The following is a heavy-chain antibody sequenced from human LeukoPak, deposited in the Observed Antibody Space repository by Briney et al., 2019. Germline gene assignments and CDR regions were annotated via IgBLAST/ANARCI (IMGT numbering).Heavy chain of an antibody. CDR2: IYYSGST. V-gene: IGHV4-30-4*01. J-gene: IGHJ4*02. Sequence: SQTLSLTCTVSGGSISSGDYYWSWIRQPPGKGLEWIGYIYYSGSTYYNPSLKSRVTISVDTSKNQFSLKLSSVTAADTAVYYCARDKGAADYGGDYFDYWGQGTLVTVSS. CDR1: GGSISSGDYY. D-gene: IGHD4-23*01. CDR3: ARDKGAADYGGDYFDY.